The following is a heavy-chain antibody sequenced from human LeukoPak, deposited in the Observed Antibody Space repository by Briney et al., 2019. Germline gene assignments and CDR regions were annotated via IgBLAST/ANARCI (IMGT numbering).Heavy chain of an antibody. J-gene: IGHJ4*02. Sequence: GGSLRLSCAASGFTFSSYWMSWVRQAPGKGLEWVSGVSGSGDNTYYADSVKGRFTVSRDNSKSTVYLQMNSLRVDDTAVYYCARGRLPKYYFDSWGQGTLVTVSS. D-gene: IGHD4-11*01. CDR3: ARGRLPKYYFDS. CDR1: GFTFSSYW. V-gene: IGHV3-23*01. CDR2: VSGSGDNT.